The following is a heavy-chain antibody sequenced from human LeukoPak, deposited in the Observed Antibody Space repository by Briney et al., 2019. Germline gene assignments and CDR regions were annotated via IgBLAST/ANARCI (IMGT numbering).Heavy chain of an antibody. CDR3: ARLGGVGATYIDY. Sequence: HPGGSLRLSCAASGFTFSDYWMHWVRQAPGKGLVWVSRINSDGSSTNYADSVKGRFTISRDNSKNTLYLQMNSLRAEDTGVYYCARLGGVGATYIDYWGQGTLVTVSS. V-gene: IGHV3-74*01. CDR1: GFTFSDYW. J-gene: IGHJ4*02. D-gene: IGHD1-26*01. CDR2: INSDGSST.